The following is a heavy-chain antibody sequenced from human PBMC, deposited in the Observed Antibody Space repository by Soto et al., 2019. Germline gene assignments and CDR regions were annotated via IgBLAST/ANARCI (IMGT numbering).Heavy chain of an antibody. V-gene: IGHV4-30-2*01. J-gene: IGHJ5*02. CDR1: GGSISSGGYS. CDR2: IYHSGRT. CDR3: ARWWMHAPQFDP. Sequence: QLQLQESGSGLVKPSQTLSLTCAVSGGSISSGGYSWSWIRQPPGKGLEWIGYIYHSGRTYYNPSLKSRVAISVDSTDNQFSLKLSSVTAADTAVYYCARWWMHAPQFDPWGQGTLVTVSS. D-gene: IGHD2-8*01.